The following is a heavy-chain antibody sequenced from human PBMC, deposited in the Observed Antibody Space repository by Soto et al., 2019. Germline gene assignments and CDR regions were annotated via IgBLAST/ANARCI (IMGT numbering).Heavy chain of an antibody. D-gene: IGHD2-8*02. Sequence: GGSLRLSCAASEFMFRANGLQYGMHWVRQSPGKGLDWVAVISRDGGTKYYADSVKGRFTISRDNSRNTLFLEMNSLRGDDMAVYYCTGEVASGYWGQGTLVTVSS. CDR3: TGEVASGY. J-gene: IGHJ4*02. CDR1: EFMFRANGLQYG. V-gene: IGHV3-30*03. CDR2: ISRDGGTK.